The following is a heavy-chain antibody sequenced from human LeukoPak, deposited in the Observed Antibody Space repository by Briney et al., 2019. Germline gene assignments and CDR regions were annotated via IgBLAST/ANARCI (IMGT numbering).Heavy chain of an antibody. D-gene: IGHD1-26*01. CDR2: ISISSSYI. V-gene: IGHV3-21*01. CDR1: GFTFSSYG. Sequence: KAGGSRRLSCAASGFTFSSYGMNWFRQAPGKGLEGVSFISISSSYIYYADSVKGRFTISRDNAKNSLYLQMNSLRAEDTAVYYCARRDSGSYYGSLGYWGQGTLVTVSS. CDR3: ARRDSGSYYGSLGY. J-gene: IGHJ4*02.